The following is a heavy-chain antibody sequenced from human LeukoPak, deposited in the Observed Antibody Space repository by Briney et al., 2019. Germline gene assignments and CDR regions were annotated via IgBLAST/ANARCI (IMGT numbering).Heavy chain of an antibody. CDR2: INHSGST. CDR3: ARGGLYCGGDCYVDY. D-gene: IGHD2-21*02. J-gene: IGHJ4*02. CDR1: GGAFSPYY. V-gene: IGHV4-34*01. Sequence: SETLSLTCAVYGGAFSPYYWSWIRQPPGKGVEWIGEINHSGSTNYNPSLKSRVTISVDTSKNQFSLRLSSVPAADTAVYYCARGGLYCGGDCYVDYWGQGTLVTVSS.